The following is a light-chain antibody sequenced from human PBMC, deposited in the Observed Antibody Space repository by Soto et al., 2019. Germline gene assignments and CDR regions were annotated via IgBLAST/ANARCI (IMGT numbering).Light chain of an antibody. CDR3: SSYTSSSTVV. V-gene: IGLV2-14*01. CDR1: SSDVGGYNY. J-gene: IGLJ2*01. CDR2: EVS. Sequence: QSVLTQPASVSGSPGQSITISCTGTSSDVGGYNYVSWYQQHPGKAPKLMIYEVSNRPSGVAKRFSGSKSGNTASLPISGLQAEDEAYYECSSYTSSSTVVFGGGTKRTVL.